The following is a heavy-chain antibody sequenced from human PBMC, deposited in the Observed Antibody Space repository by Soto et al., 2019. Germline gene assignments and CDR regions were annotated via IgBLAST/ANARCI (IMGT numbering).Heavy chain of an antibody. V-gene: IGHV4-59*12. CDR1: GGSISTYY. CDR3: ARDPAP. J-gene: IGHJ5*02. Sequence: PSETLSLTCTVSGGSISTYYWTWIRQPPGKGLEWIGCVYYSGSTNYNPSLKSRVTISVDTPKNQFSLKLSSVTAADTVVYYCARDPAPWGQGTLVTVSS. CDR2: VYYSGST.